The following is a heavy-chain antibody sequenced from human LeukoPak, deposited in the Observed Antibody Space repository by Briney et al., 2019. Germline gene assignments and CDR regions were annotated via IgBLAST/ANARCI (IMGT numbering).Heavy chain of an antibody. CDR3: ARVPPNIAVAGDYWFDP. J-gene: IGHJ5*02. CDR2: IIPILGIA. Sequence: ASVKVSCKASGGTFSSYAIGWVRQAPGQGLEWMGRIIPILGIANYAQKFQGRVTITADKSTSTAYMELSSLRSEDTAVYYCARVPPNIAVAGDYWFDPWGQGTLVTVSS. D-gene: IGHD6-19*01. CDR1: GGTFSSYA. V-gene: IGHV1-69*04.